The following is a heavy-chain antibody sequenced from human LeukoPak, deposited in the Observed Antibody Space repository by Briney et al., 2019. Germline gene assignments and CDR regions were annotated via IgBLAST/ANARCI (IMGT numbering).Heavy chain of an antibody. CDR1: GGSISSSSYY. Sequence: PSETLSLTCTVSGGSISSSSYYWGWIRQPPGKGLEWIGSIYYSGSIYYNPSLKSRVTISVDTSKNQFSLKLTSVTAADTAVYYCARQRGYCSGGSCYGMFDYWGQGTLVTVSS. CDR2: IYYSGSI. D-gene: IGHD2-15*01. J-gene: IGHJ4*02. V-gene: IGHV4-39*01. CDR3: ARQRGYCSGGSCYGMFDY.